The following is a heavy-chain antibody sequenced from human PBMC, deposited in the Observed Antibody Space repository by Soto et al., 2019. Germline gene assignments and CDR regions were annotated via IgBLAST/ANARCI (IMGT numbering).Heavy chain of an antibody. CDR2: ISYDGSNK. CDR3: ATYCSSTSCYISSLNFDY. J-gene: IGHJ4*02. CDR1: GFTFSSYG. D-gene: IGHD2-2*02. V-gene: IGHV3-30*03. Sequence: QVQLVESGGGVVQPGRSLRLSCAASGFTFSSYGMHWVRQAPGKGLEWVAVISYDGSNKYYADSVKGRFTISRDNSKNTLYLQMNSLRAEDTAVYYCATYCSSTSCYISSLNFDYWGQGTLVTVSS.